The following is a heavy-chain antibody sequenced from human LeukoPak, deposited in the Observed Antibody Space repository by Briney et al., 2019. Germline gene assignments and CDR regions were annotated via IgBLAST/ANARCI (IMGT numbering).Heavy chain of an antibody. CDR1: GYTFTSYG. CDR2: ISAYNGNT. Sequence: ASVKVSCKASGYTFTSYGISWVRQAPGQGLEWMGWISAYNGNTNYAQKLQGRVTMTTDTSTSTAYMELRSLRSDDTAVYYCARVVHPTGYYYYYMDVWGKGTTVTVSS. V-gene: IGHV1-18*01. CDR3: ARVVHPTGYYYYYMDV. J-gene: IGHJ6*03.